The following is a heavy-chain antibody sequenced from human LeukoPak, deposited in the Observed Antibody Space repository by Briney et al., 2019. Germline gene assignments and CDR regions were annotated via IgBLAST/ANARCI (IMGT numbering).Heavy chain of an antibody. CDR2: ISWNSGSI. CDR1: GFTFDDYA. CDR3: AKDKGIYGDYAPDAFDI. D-gene: IGHD4-17*01. Sequence: GGSLRLSCAASGFTFDDYAMHWVRQAPGKGLEWVSGISWNSGSIGYADSVKGRFTISRDNAKNSLYLQMNSLRAEDMALYYCAKDKGIYGDYAPDAFDIWGQGTVVTVSS. V-gene: IGHV3-9*03. J-gene: IGHJ3*02.